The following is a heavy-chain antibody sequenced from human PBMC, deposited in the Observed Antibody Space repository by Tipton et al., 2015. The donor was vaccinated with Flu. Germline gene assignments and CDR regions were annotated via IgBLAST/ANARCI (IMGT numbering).Heavy chain of an antibody. CDR2: IHSSGGT. CDR1: NGTISSYY. J-gene: IGHJ4*02. CDR3: ASGACGSSTGTKGGFEN. Sequence: LRLSCTVSNGTISSYYWSWIRQPAGKGLEWIGRIHSSGGTNYNPSLKSRVTMSVDTSKNQFSLKVNSVTAADTAVYYCASGACGSSTGTKGGFENCGQGPVVVVSS. D-gene: IGHD2-15*01. V-gene: IGHV4-4*07.